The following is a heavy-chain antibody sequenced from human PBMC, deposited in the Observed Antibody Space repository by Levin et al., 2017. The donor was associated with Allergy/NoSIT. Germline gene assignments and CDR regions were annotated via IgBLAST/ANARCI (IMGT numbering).Heavy chain of an antibody. Sequence: PGGSLRLSCAASGFSFSNYWMSWVRQVPGKGLEWVANMKYDGTKKYYVDSVKGRFTISRDNAKNSLYLQMNSLRAEDTAVYYCAREWDYSSSWNFVFDLWGQGTMVTVSS. V-gene: IGHV3-7*04. CDR3: AREWDYSSSWNFVFDL. D-gene: IGHD6-13*01. CDR1: GFSFSNYW. J-gene: IGHJ3*01. CDR2: MKYDGTKK.